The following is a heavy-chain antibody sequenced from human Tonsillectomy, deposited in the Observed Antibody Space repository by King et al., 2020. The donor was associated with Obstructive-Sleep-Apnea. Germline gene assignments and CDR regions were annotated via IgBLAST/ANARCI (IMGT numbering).Heavy chain of an antibody. J-gene: IGHJ4*02. CDR3: ARGRYSDSGSYYPPDY. V-gene: IGHV4-34*01. D-gene: IGHD3-10*01. Sequence: VQLQQWGAGLLKPSETLSLTCAVYGGSFSGYHWSWIRQPPGKGLEWIGEINHSGSTNYNPSLKSRVTISVDTSQTQFSLKVTSVTAADTAAYYCARGRYSDSGSYYPPDYWGQGTLVTVSS. CDR1: GGSFSGYH. CDR2: INHSGST.